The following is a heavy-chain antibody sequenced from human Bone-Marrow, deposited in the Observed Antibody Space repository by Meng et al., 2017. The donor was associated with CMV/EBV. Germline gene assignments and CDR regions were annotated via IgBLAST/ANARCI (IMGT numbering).Heavy chain of an antibody. CDR1: GFIFSDHY. V-gene: IGHV3-72*01. CDR2: IRNKANSYTT. Sequence: GESLKISCAASGFIFSDHYMDWFRQAPGKGLEWVGRIRNKANSYTTQYAASVQGRFIISRDDSKNTPYLQMNSLKIEDSAVYYCVKDFRGAGDYWGQGTPVTVSS. CDR3: VKDFRGAGDY. D-gene: IGHD4-17*01. J-gene: IGHJ4*02.